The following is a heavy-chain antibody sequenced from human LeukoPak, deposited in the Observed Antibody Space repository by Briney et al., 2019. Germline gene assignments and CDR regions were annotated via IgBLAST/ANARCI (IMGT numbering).Heavy chain of an antibody. Sequence: ASVKVSCKASGYTFTGYYMHWVRQAPGQGLEWMGCIDPNSGGTNYAQKFQGRVTMTRDTSISTAYMELSRLRSDDTAVYYCARERRYLEWLLYHGMDVWGQGTTVTVSS. CDR3: ARERRYLEWLLYHGMDV. D-gene: IGHD3-3*01. CDR2: IDPNSGGT. J-gene: IGHJ6*02. V-gene: IGHV1-2*02. CDR1: GYTFTGYY.